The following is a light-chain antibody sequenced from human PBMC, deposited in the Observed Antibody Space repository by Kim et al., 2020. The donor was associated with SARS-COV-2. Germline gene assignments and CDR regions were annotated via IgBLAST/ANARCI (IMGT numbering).Light chain of an antibody. CDR2: GVS. CDR3: QHYGSPGWT. Sequence: EIVLTQSPGTLSLSPGETGTLSCRASQSVSSSHLAWYQQRPGQAPRLLIHGVSNRATGIPDRFSGRASGTDFTLTISSLEPEDFAVYYCQHYGSPGWTFGQGTKVDIK. CDR1: QSVSSSH. J-gene: IGKJ1*01. V-gene: IGKV3-20*01.